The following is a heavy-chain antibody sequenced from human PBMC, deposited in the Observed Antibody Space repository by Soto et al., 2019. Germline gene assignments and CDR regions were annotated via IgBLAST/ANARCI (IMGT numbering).Heavy chain of an antibody. Sequence: VASVKVSCKASGYTFTGYYMHWVRQAPGQGLEWMGWINPNSGGTNYAQKFQGWVTMTRDTSISTAYMELSRLRSDDTAVYYCARAGVEMATIGAFDIWGQGTMVTVS. J-gene: IGHJ3*02. D-gene: IGHD5-12*01. CDR3: ARAGVEMATIGAFDI. CDR1: GYTFTGYY. CDR2: INPNSGGT. V-gene: IGHV1-2*04.